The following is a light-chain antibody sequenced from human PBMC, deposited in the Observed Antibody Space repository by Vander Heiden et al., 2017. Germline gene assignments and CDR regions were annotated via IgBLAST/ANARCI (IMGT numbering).Light chain of an antibody. V-gene: IGLV2-14*03. CDR1: SSDVGGYNY. CDR2: DVS. J-gene: IGLJ1*01. CDR3: SSYTTSSTLRV. Sequence: QSALTQPASVSGSPGQPIPLHCTGTSSDVGGYNYVSWFQQHPGKAPKLIIYDVSYRPSGVSYRFSGSKSGNTASLTISGLQAEDKADYFCSSYTTSSTLRVFGTGTKVTVL.